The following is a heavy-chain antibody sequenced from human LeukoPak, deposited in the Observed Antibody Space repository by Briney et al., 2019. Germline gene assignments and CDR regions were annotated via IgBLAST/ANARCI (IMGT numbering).Heavy chain of an antibody. Sequence: GGSLRLSCAASGFTFSDYYMSWIRQAPGKGLEWVSSISSLSTFIYYADSVKGRFTISRDNTKNSLYLQMNSLRAEDTAVYYCAREMGADFKPYYFDYWGQGTLVTVSS. D-gene: IGHD5-24*01. CDR2: ISSLSTFI. CDR1: GFTFSDYY. J-gene: IGHJ4*02. V-gene: IGHV3-11*06. CDR3: AREMGADFKPYYFDY.